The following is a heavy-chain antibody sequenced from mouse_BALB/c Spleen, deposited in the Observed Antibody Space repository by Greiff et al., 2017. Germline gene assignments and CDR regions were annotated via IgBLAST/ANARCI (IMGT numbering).Heavy chain of an antibody. V-gene: IGHV7-3*02. J-gene: IGHJ2*01. CDR1: GFTFTDYY. D-gene: IGHD2-4*01. CDR3: ARDIKVVYYDYGFDY. CDR2: IRNKANGYTT. Sequence: EVKLVESGGGLVQPGGSLRLSCATSGFTFTDYYMSWVRQPPGKALEWLGFIRNKANGYTTEYSASVKGRFTISRDNSQSILYLQMNTLRAEDSATYYCARDIKVVYYDYGFDYWGQGTTLTVSS.